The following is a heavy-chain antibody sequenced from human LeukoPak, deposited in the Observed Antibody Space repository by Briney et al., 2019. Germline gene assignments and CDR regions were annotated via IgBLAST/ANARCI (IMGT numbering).Heavy chain of an antibody. Sequence: PSETLSLTCTVSGDSIRSYYWSWIRQPPGKGLEWTGYIFYSGSTNCSPSLKSRVSISVDTSKNQFSLKLSSVTAADTAVYYCARSSYGSAFDIWGQGTVVTVSS. J-gene: IGHJ3*02. V-gene: IGHV4-59*01. D-gene: IGHD5-18*01. CDR1: GDSIRSYY. CDR3: ARSSYGSAFDI. CDR2: IFYSGST.